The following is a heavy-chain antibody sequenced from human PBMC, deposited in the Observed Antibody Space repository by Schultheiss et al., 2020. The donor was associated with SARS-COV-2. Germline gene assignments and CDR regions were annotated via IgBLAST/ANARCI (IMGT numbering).Heavy chain of an antibody. J-gene: IGHJ3*02. V-gene: IGHV5-51*01. CDR1: GYSFTSYW. CDR3: ARDYWFGEPSSAFDI. Sequence: GESLKISCKGSGYSFTSYWIGWVRQMPGKGLEWMGIIYSGDSDTRYSPSFQGQVTISVDKSISTAYLQWSSLKASDTAMYYCARDYWFGEPSSAFDIWGQGTMVTVSS. CDR2: IYSGDSDT. D-gene: IGHD3-10*01.